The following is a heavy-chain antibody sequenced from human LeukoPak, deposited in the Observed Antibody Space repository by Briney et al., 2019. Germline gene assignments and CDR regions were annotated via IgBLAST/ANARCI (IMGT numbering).Heavy chain of an antibody. D-gene: IGHD3-22*01. CDR1: GGSISSYY. Sequence: SETLSLTCTVSGGSISSYYWSWIRQPAGKGLEWNGRIYASGSTKYNPSLKSRVTMSVDTSKNQFSLKLSSVTAADTAVYYCARAISNDDNSGYYYWGQGTLVTVSS. CDR3: ARAISNDDNSGYYY. CDR2: IYASGST. J-gene: IGHJ4*02. V-gene: IGHV4-4*07.